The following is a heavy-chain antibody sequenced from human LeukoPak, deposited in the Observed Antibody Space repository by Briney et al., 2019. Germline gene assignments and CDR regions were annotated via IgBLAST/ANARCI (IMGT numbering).Heavy chain of an antibody. CDR3: ASALRPRYCSSTSWNHDAFDI. Sequence: SGTLSLTCTVSGGSISSGGYYWSWIRQPPGEGLEWIGYIYHSGSTYYNPSLKSRVTISVDRSKNQFSLKLSSVTAADTAVYYCASALRPRYCSSTSWNHDAFDIWGQGTMVTVSS. CDR2: IYHSGST. D-gene: IGHD2-2*01. V-gene: IGHV4-30-2*01. CDR1: GGSISSGGYY. J-gene: IGHJ3*02.